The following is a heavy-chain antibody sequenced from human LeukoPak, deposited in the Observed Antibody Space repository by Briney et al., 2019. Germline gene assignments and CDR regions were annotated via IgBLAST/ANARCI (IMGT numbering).Heavy chain of an antibody. Sequence: PGESLKISCAASGFTFRSYAMSWVRQAPGKGLEWVSTISGSGGSTYYADSVKGRFTISRDNSKNTLYLQMNSLRAEDTAVYYCAKSRVISYYYFDYWGQGTLVTVSS. V-gene: IGHV3-23*01. CDR2: ISGSGGST. CDR1: GFTFRSYA. CDR3: AKSRVISYYYFDY. J-gene: IGHJ4*02. D-gene: IGHD2/OR15-2a*01.